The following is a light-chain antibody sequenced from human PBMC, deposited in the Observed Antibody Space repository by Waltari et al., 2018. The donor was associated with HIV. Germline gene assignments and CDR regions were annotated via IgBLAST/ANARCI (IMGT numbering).Light chain of an antibody. V-gene: IGLV2-14*01. CDR2: EVS. CDR1: SSDIGGYNY. Sequence: QSALTQPASVSGYPGRSITISCTGTSSDIGGYNYVSWHQHHPGRAPKLIIFEVSNRPSGVSNRFSGSKSGNTASLIISGLLAEDDADYYCSSYTSGTTWVFGGGTKLTVL. J-gene: IGLJ3*02. CDR3: SSYTSGTTWV.